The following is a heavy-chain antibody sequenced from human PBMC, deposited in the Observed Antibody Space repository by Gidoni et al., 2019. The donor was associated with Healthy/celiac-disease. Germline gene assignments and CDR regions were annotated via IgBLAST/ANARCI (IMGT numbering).Heavy chain of an antibody. D-gene: IGHD3-22*01. CDR1: GYTLTDLS. CDR3: ATDRHDKSLDAFDI. Sequence: QVQLVQSGAEVKTPGASVKVSCKVSGYTLTDLSMHWVRQAPGKGLEWMGGFDPEEGETSYAQKFQGRVTMTEDTSTDTAYMELSSLRSEDTAVYYCATDRHDKSLDAFDIWGQGTMVTVSS. CDR2: FDPEEGET. V-gene: IGHV1-24*01. J-gene: IGHJ3*02.